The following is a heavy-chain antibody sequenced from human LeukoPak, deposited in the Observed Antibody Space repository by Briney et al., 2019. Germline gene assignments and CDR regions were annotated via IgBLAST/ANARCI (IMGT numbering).Heavy chain of an antibody. D-gene: IGHD6-19*01. CDR2: IYYSGST. CDR3: ARAVAGNPYDAFDI. CDR1: GGSISSYY. V-gene: IGHV4-59*01. J-gene: IGHJ3*02. Sequence: PETLSLTCTVSGGSISSYYWSWIRQPPGKGLEWIGYIYYSGSTNYNPSLKSRVTISVDTSKNQFSLKLSSVTAADTAVYYCARAVAGNPYDAFDIWGQGTMVTVSS.